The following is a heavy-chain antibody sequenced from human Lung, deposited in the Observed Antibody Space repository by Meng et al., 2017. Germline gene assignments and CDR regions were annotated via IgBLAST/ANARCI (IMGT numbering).Heavy chain of an antibody. J-gene: IGHJ4*02. V-gene: IGHV3-74*01. CDR2: INTDGSST. CDR1: GFPFSTYW. CDR3: GRSDGYIRD. D-gene: IGHD5-24*01. Sequence: EVQLVESGGGLGQPGGSLRLSCAASGFPFSTYWMHWARQAPGKGLVWVSHINTDGSSTNYADSVKGRFTISRDNAKNTLYLQMNSLRAEDTAVYYCGRSDGYIRDWGQGTLVTVSS.